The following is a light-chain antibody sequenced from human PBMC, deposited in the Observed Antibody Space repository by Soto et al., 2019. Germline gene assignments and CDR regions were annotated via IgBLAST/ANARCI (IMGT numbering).Light chain of an antibody. Sequence: EIVLTQSPDTLSLSPGERATLSCRASQGVNGNYLAWYQQRPGQAPRLLMYVASNRAPGVPDTFSGSGSGTDFTLTISRLEPEDFAVYYCQQYASFPRTFGQGTRVQIK. CDR3: QQYASFPRT. CDR1: QGVNGNY. CDR2: VAS. V-gene: IGKV3-20*01. J-gene: IGKJ1*01.